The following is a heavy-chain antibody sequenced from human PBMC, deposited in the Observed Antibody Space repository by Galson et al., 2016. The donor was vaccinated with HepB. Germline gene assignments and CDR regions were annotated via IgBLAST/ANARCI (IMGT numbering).Heavy chain of an antibody. J-gene: IGHJ4*02. CDR3: ARDQYVRGSGWYSASGC. Sequence: SLRLSCAASGFTFDDYVMHWVRQAPGKGLEWVSGINWNSGSIDYADSVKGRFTVSRDNAKNSLYLQMNSLRADDTALYYCARDQYVRGSGWYSASGCWGQGTLVTVSS. CDR2: INWNSGSI. V-gene: IGHV3-9*01. D-gene: IGHD6-13*01. CDR1: GFTFDDYV.